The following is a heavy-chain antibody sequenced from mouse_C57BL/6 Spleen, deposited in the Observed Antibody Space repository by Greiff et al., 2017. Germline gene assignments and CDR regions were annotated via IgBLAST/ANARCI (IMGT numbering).Heavy chain of an antibody. Sequence: VQLQQPGAELVMPGASVKLSCKASGYTFTSYWMHWVKQRPGQGLEWIGEIDPSDSYTNYNQKFKVKSTLTVDKSSSTAYMQLSSLTSEDSAVYYCARSYSNLSYWYFDVWGTGTTVTVSS. D-gene: IGHD2-5*01. CDR3: ARSYSNLSYWYFDV. CDR1: GYTFTSYW. CDR2: IDPSDSYT. J-gene: IGHJ1*03. V-gene: IGHV1-69*01.